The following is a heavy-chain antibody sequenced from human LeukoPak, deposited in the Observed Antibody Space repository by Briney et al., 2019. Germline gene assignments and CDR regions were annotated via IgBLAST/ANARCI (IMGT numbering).Heavy chain of an antibody. Sequence: KAGGSLRLSCAASGFTFSGYSMNWVRQAPGKGLEWVSSFSSSSSYIYYADSVKGRFTISRDNAKNSLYLQMNSLRAEDTAVYYCARDHKNPYYYDSSGFDYWGQGTLVTVSS. D-gene: IGHD3-22*01. CDR3: ARDHKNPYYYDSSGFDY. V-gene: IGHV3-21*01. CDR1: GFTFSGYS. J-gene: IGHJ4*02. CDR2: FSSSSSYI.